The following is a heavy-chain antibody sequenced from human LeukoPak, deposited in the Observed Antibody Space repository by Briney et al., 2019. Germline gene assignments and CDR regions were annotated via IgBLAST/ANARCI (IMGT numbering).Heavy chain of an antibody. J-gene: IGHJ4*02. CDR1: GFTFSSYS. D-gene: IGHD3-9*01. CDR2: ISSSSSTI. CDR3: ARDRSYYDILTGYLDY. V-gene: IGHV3-48*02. Sequence: GGSLRLSCAASGFTFSSYSMNWVRQAPGKGLEWVSYISSSSSTIYYADSVKGRFTISRDNAKNSLYLQMNSLRDEDTAAYYCARDRSYYDILTGYLDYWGQGTLVTVSS.